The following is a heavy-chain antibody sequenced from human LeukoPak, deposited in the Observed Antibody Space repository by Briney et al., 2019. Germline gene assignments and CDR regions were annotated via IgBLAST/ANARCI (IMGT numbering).Heavy chain of an antibody. CDR3: ARPEYSGSHYDAFDI. V-gene: IGHV4-38-2*02. J-gene: IGHJ3*02. CDR2: SYQSGST. CDR1: GYSISSGYY. Sequence: PSETLSLTCTVSGYSISSGYYWGWIRQPPGKGLEWIGSSYQSGSTYYNPSLQSRVTISLDTSKNQFFLKLSSVTAADTAVYYCARPEYSGSHYDAFDIWGQGTMGPVS. D-gene: IGHD1-26*01.